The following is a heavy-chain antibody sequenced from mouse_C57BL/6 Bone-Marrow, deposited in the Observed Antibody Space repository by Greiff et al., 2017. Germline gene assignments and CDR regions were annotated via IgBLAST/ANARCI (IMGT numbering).Heavy chain of an antibody. Sequence: EVKLVESGGDLVKPGGSLKLSCAASGFTFSSYGMSWVRQTPGKRLEWVATISSGGSYTYYPDSVKGRFTISRDNAKNTLYLQMSSLKSEDTAMYYCARLRTSYYFDYWGQGTTLTVSS. CDR1: GFTFSSYG. D-gene: IGHD2-12*01. CDR2: ISSGGSYT. J-gene: IGHJ2*01. V-gene: IGHV5-6*02. CDR3: ARLRTSYYFDY.